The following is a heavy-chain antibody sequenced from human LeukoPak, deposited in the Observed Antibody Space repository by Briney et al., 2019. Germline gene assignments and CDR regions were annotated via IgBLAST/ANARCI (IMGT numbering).Heavy chain of an antibody. J-gene: IGHJ4*02. CDR1: GGSISSFY. CDR3: ARQENYYDSSGRKSQAIDY. CDR2: IHYSGST. V-gene: IGHV4-59*08. Sequence: SETLSLTCTVSGGSISSFYWSWIRQTPGKGLEWIGYIHYSGSTNYNPSLKSRVTISVDTSNNQFSLKLSSVTAADTAVYYCARQENYYDSSGRKSQAIDYWGQGTLVTVSS. D-gene: IGHD3-22*01.